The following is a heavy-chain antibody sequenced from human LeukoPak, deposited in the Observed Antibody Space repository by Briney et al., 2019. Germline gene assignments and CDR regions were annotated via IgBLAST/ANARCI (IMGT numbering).Heavy chain of an antibody. CDR2: ISDSSGTI. Sequence: GGSLRLSCAASGFTFINYNMNWVRQAPGKGLEWIAYISDSSGTIYYADSVKGRFTFSRDNAKNSLYLQMNSLRDEDTAVYYCARETVGLDYWGQGTLVTVSS. J-gene: IGHJ4*02. V-gene: IGHV3-48*02. CDR3: ARETVGLDY. CDR1: GFTFINYN. D-gene: IGHD4-23*01.